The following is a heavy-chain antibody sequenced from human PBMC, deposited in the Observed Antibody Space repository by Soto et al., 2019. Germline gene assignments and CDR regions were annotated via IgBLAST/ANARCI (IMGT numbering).Heavy chain of an antibody. CDR3: ARDRLEGYYGSDQGPGYFDL. CDR2: INTFNGNT. Sequence: HVQLVQSGAEVKTPGPSVKVSCEASGYTFTSYGISWVRQAPGQGLEWIGWINTFNGNTIYAQNDQGRGCRTRETSTSTAFMDLWCLRSDDTAVFYCARDRLEGYYGSDQGPGYFDLWGRGTLVTVSS. D-gene: IGHD3-10*01. V-gene: IGHV1-18*01. J-gene: IGHJ2*01. CDR1: GYTFTSYG.